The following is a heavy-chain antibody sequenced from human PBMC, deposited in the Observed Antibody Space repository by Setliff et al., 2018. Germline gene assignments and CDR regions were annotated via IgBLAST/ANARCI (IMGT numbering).Heavy chain of an antibody. J-gene: IGHJ3*02. V-gene: IGHV1-69*10. CDR3: ATDLKFTRFCFGSNCYSGAFEM. D-gene: IGHD2-21*02. CDR1: GDPFNAYG. CDR2: IIPVLGMT. Sequence: SVKVSCKASGDPFNAYGVSWVRQAPGQGLEWMGAIIPVLGMTDYAQKFQGRITVTTDLSTSTAYLDLRSLRSDDTAVYFCATDLKFTRFCFGSNCYSGAFEMWGQGTMVTVSS.